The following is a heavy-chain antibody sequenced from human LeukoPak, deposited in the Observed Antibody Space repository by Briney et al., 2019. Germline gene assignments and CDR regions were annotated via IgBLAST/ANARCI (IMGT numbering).Heavy chain of an antibody. CDR3: AKIKREPYPAGFYYYYMDV. J-gene: IGHJ6*03. D-gene: IGHD1-26*01. V-gene: IGHV3-30*02. CDR1: RFTFSSYG. Sequence: GGSLRLSCAASRFTFSSYGIHWVRQAPGKGLEWVTFILYDASYTYYADSVKGRFTISRDNSKNTLYLQMNSLRAEDAAVYYCAKIKREPYPAGFYYYYMDVWGKGTTVTVSS. CDR2: ILYDASYT.